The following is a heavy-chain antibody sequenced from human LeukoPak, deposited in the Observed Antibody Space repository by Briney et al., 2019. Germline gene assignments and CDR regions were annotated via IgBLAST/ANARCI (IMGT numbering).Heavy chain of an antibody. CDR3: ARGGWSYSSGYWGTDY. CDR2: IIPIFGTA. V-gene: IGHV1-69*13. D-gene: IGHD3-22*01. CDR1: GGTFSSYA. Sequence: ASVKVSCKASGGTFSSYAISWVRQAPGQGLEWMGGIIPIFGTANYAQKFQGRVTITADESTRTAYMELSSLRSEDTAVYYCARGGWSYSSGYWGTDYWGQGTLVTVSS. J-gene: IGHJ4*02.